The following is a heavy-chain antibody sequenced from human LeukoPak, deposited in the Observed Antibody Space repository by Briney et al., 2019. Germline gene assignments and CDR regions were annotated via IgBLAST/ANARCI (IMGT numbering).Heavy chain of an antibody. CDR2: IGYTGDT. CDR1: GFTFSSYA. J-gene: IGHJ4*02. D-gene: IGHD1-1*01. CDR3: ARVAAATTNPRFDF. V-gene: IGHV4-31*02. Sequence: LRLSCAASGFTFSSYAMSWVRQLPEKGLDWIGYIGYTGDTYYNPSLRSRVTISIDTSKTQFSLRLSSLTAADTAVYYCARVAAATTNPRFDFWGQGALVTVSS.